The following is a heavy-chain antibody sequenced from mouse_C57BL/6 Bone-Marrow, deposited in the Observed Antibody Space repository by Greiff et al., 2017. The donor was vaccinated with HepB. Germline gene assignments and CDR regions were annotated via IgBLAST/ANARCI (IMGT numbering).Heavy chain of an antibody. CDR3: AREDPYYGSSFDY. D-gene: IGHD1-1*01. V-gene: IGHV1-59*01. Sequence: QVQLQQPGAELVRPGTSVKLSCKASGYTFTSYWMHWVKQRPGQGLEWIGVIDPSDSYTNYNQKFKGKATLTVDPSPSTAYMQLSSLTSEDSAVYYCAREDPYYGSSFDYWGQGTTLTVSS. CDR2: IDPSDSYT. CDR1: GYTFTSYW. J-gene: IGHJ2*01.